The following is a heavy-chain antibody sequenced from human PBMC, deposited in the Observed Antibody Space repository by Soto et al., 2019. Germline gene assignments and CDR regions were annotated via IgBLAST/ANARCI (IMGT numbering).Heavy chain of an antibody. CDR1: GGSISSGYYY. Sequence: SETLSLTCSVSGGSISSGYYYWSWIRQPPGKGLEWIGNIYYSGNTYYNPSLKSRLIISIDTYKNQFSLKVGSVTAADTAVYYRARSSLYGMDVWGQGNTVTVSS. V-gene: IGHV4-30-4*01. D-gene: IGHD1-1*01. J-gene: IGHJ6*02. CDR2: IYYSGNT. CDR3: ARSSLYGMDV.